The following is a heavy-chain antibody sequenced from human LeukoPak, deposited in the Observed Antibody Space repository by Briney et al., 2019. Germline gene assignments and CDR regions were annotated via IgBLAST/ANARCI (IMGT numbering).Heavy chain of an antibody. Sequence: PSETLSLTCAVYGGSFSGYYWSWIRQPPGKGLEWIGEIYHSGSTNYNPSLKSRVTISVDTSKNQFSLKLSSVTAADTAVYYCARGLVGYSSGWPSGGTWFDPWGQGTLVTVSS. CDR2: IYHSGST. V-gene: IGHV4-34*01. CDR1: GGSFSGYY. CDR3: ARGLVGYSSGWPSGGTWFDP. J-gene: IGHJ5*02. D-gene: IGHD6-19*01.